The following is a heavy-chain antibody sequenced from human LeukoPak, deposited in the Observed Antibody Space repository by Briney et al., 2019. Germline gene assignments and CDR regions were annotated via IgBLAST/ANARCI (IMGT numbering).Heavy chain of an antibody. CDR1: GFTFSDYS. Sequence: PGGSLRLSCAASGFTFSDYSFNWVRQAPGKGLEWVSAISSSSTYIYYADSVKGRFTISRDNAKNSLYLQMNSLRAEDTAVYYCARAGRWEGRPHAFDIWGQGTMVTVSS. D-gene: IGHD1-26*01. CDR2: ISSSSTYI. CDR3: ARAGRWEGRPHAFDI. J-gene: IGHJ3*02. V-gene: IGHV3-21*01.